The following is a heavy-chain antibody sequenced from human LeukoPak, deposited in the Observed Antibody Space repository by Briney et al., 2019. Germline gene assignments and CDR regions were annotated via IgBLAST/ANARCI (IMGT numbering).Heavy chain of an antibody. J-gene: IGHJ5*02. Sequence: PGGSLRLSCAASGFTFSSYWMSWVRQAPGKGLQWVSAISGSGGRTYYADSVKGRFTISRDTSKNTLYLQMNSLRAEDTAVYYCAKGPEGWFDPWGQGTLVTVSS. CDR2: ISGSGGRT. CDR3: AKGPEGWFDP. V-gene: IGHV3-23*01. CDR1: GFTFSSYW.